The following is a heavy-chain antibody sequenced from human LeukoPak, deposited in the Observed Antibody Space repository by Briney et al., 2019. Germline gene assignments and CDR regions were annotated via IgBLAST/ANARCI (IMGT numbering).Heavy chain of an antibody. CDR1: GGSISSDSHY. V-gene: IGHV4-61*02. J-gene: IGHJ6*03. CDR2: LYTSGST. CDR3: ARDLSQYYDFWSGYYGHYYYYMDV. Sequence: SETLSLTCTVSGGSISSDSHYWSWIRQPAGKGLEWMGRLYTSGSTDYNPTLKSRVTISADTSKNQFSLKLSSVTAADTAVYYCARDLSQYYDFWSGYYGHYYYYMDVWGEGTTVTVSS. D-gene: IGHD3-3*01.